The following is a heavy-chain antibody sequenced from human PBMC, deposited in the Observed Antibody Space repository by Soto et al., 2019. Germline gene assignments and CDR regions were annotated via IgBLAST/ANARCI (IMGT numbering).Heavy chain of an antibody. V-gene: IGHV2-5*02. Sequence: QITLKESGPTLVKPTQTLTLTCTFSGFSLSTSGVGVGWIRQPPGKALEWLALIYWDDDKRYSPSLKSRLTITKDTSKNQVVLTMTNMDPVDTATYYCAHSRRAVMRNCSGGTCYIFDYWGQGTLVTVSS. CDR2: IYWDDDK. CDR1: GFSLSTSGVG. CDR3: AHSRRAVMRNCSGGTCYIFDY. J-gene: IGHJ4*02. D-gene: IGHD2-15*01.